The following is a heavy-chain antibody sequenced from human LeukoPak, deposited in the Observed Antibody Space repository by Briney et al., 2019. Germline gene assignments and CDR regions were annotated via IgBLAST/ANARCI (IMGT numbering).Heavy chain of an antibody. D-gene: IGHD2-8*02. J-gene: IGHJ6*02. V-gene: IGHV3-74*01. CDR2: INSDGSST. CDR1: GFTFSSSW. CDR3: VRDARYCPDV. Sequence: GGSLRLSCAASGFTFSSSWMHWVRQATGKRLVWVSRINSDGSSTSYADSVKGRFTISRDNTKNTLYLQMNSLRAEDTAIYYCVRDARYCPDVWGQGTTVTVSS.